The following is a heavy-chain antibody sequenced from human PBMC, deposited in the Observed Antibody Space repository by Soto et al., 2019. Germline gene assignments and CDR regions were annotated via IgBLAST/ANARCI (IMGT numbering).Heavy chain of an antibody. V-gene: IGHV4-59*08. CDR2: IYYSGST. CDR3: ARLNYCSGGSCYSFLGFDY. J-gene: IGHJ4*02. Sequence: SETLSLTCTVSGGSISSYYWSWIRQPPGKGLEWIGYIYYSGSTNYNPSLKSRVTIALEPPKNQFSLKLSSVTAADTAVYYCARLNYCSGGSCYSFLGFDYWGQGTLVTVSS. CDR1: GGSISSYY. D-gene: IGHD2-15*01.